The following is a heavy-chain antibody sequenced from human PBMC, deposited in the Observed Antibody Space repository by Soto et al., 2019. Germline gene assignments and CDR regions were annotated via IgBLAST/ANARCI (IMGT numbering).Heavy chain of an antibody. Sequence: SGPTLVNPTQTLTLTCTFSGFSLSTSGMCVSWIRQPPGKALEWLARIDWDDDKYYSTSLKTRLTISKDTSKSQVVLTMTNMDPVDTATYYCARISLGGTYDFWSGYHYWGQGTLVTVSS. CDR3: ARISLGGTYDFWSGYHY. V-gene: IGHV2-70*11. CDR2: IDWDDDK. CDR1: GFSLSTSGMC. D-gene: IGHD3-3*01. J-gene: IGHJ4*02.